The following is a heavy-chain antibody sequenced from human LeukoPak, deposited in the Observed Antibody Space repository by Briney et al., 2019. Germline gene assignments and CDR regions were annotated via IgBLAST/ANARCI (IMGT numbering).Heavy chain of an antibody. J-gene: IGHJ4*02. CDR2: IKQDGSEK. V-gene: IGHV3-7*01. CDR1: GFTFSSYW. Sequence: GGSLRLSCAASGFTFSSYWMSWVRQAPGKGLEWVANIKQDGSEKYYVDSVEGRFTISRDNAKNSLYLQMNSLRAEDTAVYYCARGAERGPFDYWGQGTLVTVSS. CDR3: ARGAERGPFDY. D-gene: IGHD3-10*01.